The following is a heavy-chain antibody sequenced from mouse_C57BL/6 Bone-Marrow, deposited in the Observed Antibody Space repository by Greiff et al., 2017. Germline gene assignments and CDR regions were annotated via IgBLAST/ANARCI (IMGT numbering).Heavy chain of an antibody. CDR3: ARSDGYYVYYYAMDY. D-gene: IGHD2-3*01. CDR2: IYPRDGST. V-gene: IGHV1-85*01. CDR1: GYTFTSYD. Sequence: VKLMESGPELVKPGASVKLSCKASGYTFTSYDINWVKQRPGQGLEWIGWIYPRDGSTKYNEKFKGKSTLTVDTSSSTAYMELHSLTSEDSAVYFCARSDGYYVYYYAMDYWGQGTSVTVSS. J-gene: IGHJ4*01.